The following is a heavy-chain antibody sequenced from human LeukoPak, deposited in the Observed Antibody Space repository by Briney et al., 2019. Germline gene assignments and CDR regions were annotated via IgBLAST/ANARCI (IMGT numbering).Heavy chain of an antibody. CDR1: GYTFTSYG. D-gene: IGHD2-21*01. J-gene: IGHJ3*02. Sequence: ASVKVSCKASGYTFTSYGISWVRQAPGQGLEWMGWISAYNGNTNYAQKLQGRVTMTTDTSTSTAYMELRSLRSDDTAVYYCARSLVVASLGDAFDIWGQGTMVTVSS. CDR3: ARSLVVASLGDAFDI. V-gene: IGHV1-18*01. CDR2: ISAYNGNT.